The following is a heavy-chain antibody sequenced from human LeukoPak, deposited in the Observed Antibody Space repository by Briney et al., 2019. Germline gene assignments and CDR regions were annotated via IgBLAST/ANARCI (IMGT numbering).Heavy chain of an antibody. D-gene: IGHD2-2*02. Sequence: ASETLSLTCAVSGGSISSGGYSWSWIRQPPGKGLEWIGYIYHSGSTYYNPSLKSRVTISVDTSKNQFSLKLSSVTAADTAVYYCARVVSGVVPAAIPHHIYYYYGMDVWGQGTTVTVSS. V-gene: IGHV4-30-2*05. J-gene: IGHJ6*02. CDR3: ARVVSGVVPAAIPHHIYYYYGMDV. CDR2: IYHSGST. CDR1: GGSISSGGYS.